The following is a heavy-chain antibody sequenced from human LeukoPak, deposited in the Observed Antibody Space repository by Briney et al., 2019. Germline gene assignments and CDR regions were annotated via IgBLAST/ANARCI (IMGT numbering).Heavy chain of an antibody. CDR3: ARLRYSSGWPTDY. CDR1: GYSFTSYW. CDR2: IYPGDSDT. Sequence: GESLKISCKGSGYSFTSYWIGWVRQMPGKGLEWMGIIYPGDSDTRYSPSFQGQVTISADKSFSTAHLQWSTLKASDTAMYYCARLRYSSGWPTDYWGQGTLVTVSS. J-gene: IGHJ4*02. V-gene: IGHV5-51*01. D-gene: IGHD6-19*01.